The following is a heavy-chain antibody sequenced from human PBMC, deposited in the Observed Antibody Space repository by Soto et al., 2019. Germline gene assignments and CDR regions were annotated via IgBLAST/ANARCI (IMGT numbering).Heavy chain of an antibody. Sequence: SETLSLTCSVSGYSISSSNWWSWIRQPPGKGLEWIGFIHYSGSTNYNPSLKSRVTMSVDTSKNHFSLKLTSVNAADTAVYYCTRGGDAYKNGHWGQGTLVTVSS. J-gene: IGHJ4*02. D-gene: IGHD2-21*01. CDR3: TRGGDAYKNGH. CDR1: GYSISSSNW. CDR2: IHYSGST. V-gene: IGHV4-28*01.